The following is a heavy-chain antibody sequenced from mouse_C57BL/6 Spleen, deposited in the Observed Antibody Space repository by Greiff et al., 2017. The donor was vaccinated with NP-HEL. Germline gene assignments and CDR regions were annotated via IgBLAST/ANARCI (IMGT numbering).Heavy chain of an antibody. Sequence: VQLQQSGAELVRPGPSVKMSCKASGYTFTNYWIGWAKQRPGHGLEWIGDIYPGGGYTNYNEKFKGKATLTADKSSSTAYMQFSSLTSEDSAIYYCARGGGNDYDSFYYAMDYWGQGTSVTVSS. D-gene: IGHD2-4*01. J-gene: IGHJ4*01. CDR1: GYTFTNYW. CDR3: ARGGGNDYDSFYYAMDY. V-gene: IGHV1-63*01. CDR2: IYPGGGYT.